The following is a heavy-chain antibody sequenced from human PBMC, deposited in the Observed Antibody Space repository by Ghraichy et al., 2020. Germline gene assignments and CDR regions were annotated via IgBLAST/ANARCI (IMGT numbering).Heavy chain of an antibody. CDR3: ARGISLEWLVFENAFDI. V-gene: IGHV3-30*04. Sequence: GGSLRLSCAASGFTFSSYAMHWVRQAPGKGLEWVAVISYDGSNKYYADSVKGRFTISRDNSKNTLYLQMNSLRAEDTAVYYCARGISLEWLVFENAFDIWGQGTMVTVSS. CDR2: ISYDGSNK. CDR1: GFTFSSYA. D-gene: IGHD6-19*01. J-gene: IGHJ3*02.